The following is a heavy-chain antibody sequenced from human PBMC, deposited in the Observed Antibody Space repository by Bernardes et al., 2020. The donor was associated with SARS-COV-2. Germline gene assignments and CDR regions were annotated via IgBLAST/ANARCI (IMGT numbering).Heavy chain of an antibody. V-gene: IGHV1-18*04. J-gene: IGHJ4*02. CDR3: ARAVRRITIFGVVTYFDY. Sequence: ASVKVSCKASGYTFTSYGISWVRQAPAQGLEWMGWISAYHGNTNYAQKLQGRVTMTTDTSTSTAYMELRSLRSDDTAVYYCARAVRRITIFGVVTYFDYWGQGTLVTVSS. CDR1: GYTFTSYG. D-gene: IGHD3-3*01. CDR2: ISAYHGNT.